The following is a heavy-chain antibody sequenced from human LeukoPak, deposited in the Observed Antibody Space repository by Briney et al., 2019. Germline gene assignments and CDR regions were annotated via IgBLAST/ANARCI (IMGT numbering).Heavy chain of an antibody. CDR1: GYSFTSHY. D-gene: IGHD4-23*01. V-gene: IGHV1-46*01. CDR2: INPRGTST. J-gene: IGHJ5*02. Sequence: ASVTVSCKASGYSFTSHYMHWVRQAPGQGLEGMGLINPRGTSTIYAEKFQGRIIITRDKSTTKDYMEVRSLKSDDTAVYYCARDNSMHERGWWFDPWGQGTLVTVSS. CDR3: ARDNSMHERGWWFDP.